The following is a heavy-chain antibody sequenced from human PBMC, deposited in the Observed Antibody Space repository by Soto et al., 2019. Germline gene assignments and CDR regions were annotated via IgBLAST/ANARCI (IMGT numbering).Heavy chain of an antibody. J-gene: IGHJ6*02. CDR2: ISAYNGNT. CDR1: GYTFTSYG. Sequence: QVQLVQSGAEVKKPGASVKVSCKASGYTFTSYGISWVRQAPGQGLEWMGWISAYNGNTNYAQKLQGRVTMTTDTCTSTAYMELRSLRSDDTAVYYCARDIGWLFGYYYGMDVWGQGTTVTVSS. D-gene: IGHD3-10*02. CDR3: ARDIGWLFGYYYGMDV. V-gene: IGHV1-18*01.